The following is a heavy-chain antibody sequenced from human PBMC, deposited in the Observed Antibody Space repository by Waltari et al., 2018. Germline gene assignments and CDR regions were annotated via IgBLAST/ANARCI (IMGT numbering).Heavy chain of an antibody. J-gene: IGHJ4*02. CDR2: ITTGGAP. D-gene: IGHD3-10*02. V-gene: IGHV3-23*01. Sequence: VQLQESGPGLVKPSETLSLTCAVSGYSISSGYYWGWVRQTPGKGLEWVAGITTGGAPYYTDSVKGRFTISRDNSKNTLYLQMNSLRAEDTALYYCAKEAPLVQGFLWADFWGQGTLVTVSS. CDR1: GYSISSGYY. CDR3: AKEAPLVQGFLWADF.